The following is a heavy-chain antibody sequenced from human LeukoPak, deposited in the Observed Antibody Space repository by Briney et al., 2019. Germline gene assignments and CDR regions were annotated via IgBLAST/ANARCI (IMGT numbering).Heavy chain of an antibody. CDR1: GLTFSSYG. CDR3: ARSSSAYYYEFDY. Sequence: GGSLRLSCAASGLTFSSYGMSWVRQAPGKGLEWVSAISDSGGSTYYADSVKGRFTISRGNSKNTLYLQMNSLRAEDTAVYYCARSSSAYYYEFDYWGQGTLVTVSS. CDR2: ISDSGGST. J-gene: IGHJ4*02. V-gene: IGHV3-23*01. D-gene: IGHD3-22*01.